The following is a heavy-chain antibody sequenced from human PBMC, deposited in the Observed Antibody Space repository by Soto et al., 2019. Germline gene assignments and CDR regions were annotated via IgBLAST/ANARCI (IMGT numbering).Heavy chain of an antibody. Sequence: EVQLVETGGGLIQPGGSLRLSCAASGFTVSSNYMSWVRQAPGKGLEWVSVIYSGGSTYYADSVKGRFTISRDNSKNSLYLQMNSLRAEDTAVYYCARETPVYSSGWYRSSSGYGMDVWGQGTTVTVSS. J-gene: IGHJ6*02. D-gene: IGHD6-19*01. V-gene: IGHV3-53*02. CDR1: GFTVSSNY. CDR3: ARETPVYSSGWYRSSSGYGMDV. CDR2: IYSGGST.